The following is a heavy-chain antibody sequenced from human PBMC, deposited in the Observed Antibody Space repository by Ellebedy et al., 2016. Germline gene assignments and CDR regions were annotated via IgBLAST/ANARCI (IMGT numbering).Heavy chain of an antibody. CDR2: FDPEDGET. V-gene: IGHV1-8*01. CDR3: ARVRRDYYYGMDV. J-gene: IGHJ6*02. CDR1: GYIFSTYY. D-gene: IGHD3-10*01. Sequence: ASVKVSCKASGYIFSTYYMHWVRQAPGQGLEWMGGFDPEDGETIYAQKFQGRVTMTRNTSISTAYMELSSLRSEDTAVYYCARVRRDYYYGMDVWGQGTTVTVSS.